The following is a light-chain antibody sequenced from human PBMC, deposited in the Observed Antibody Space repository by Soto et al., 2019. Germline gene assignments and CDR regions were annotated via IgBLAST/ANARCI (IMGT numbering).Light chain of an antibody. Sequence: QSVLTQPPSVSAAPGQKVTISCSGSSSNIGSDFVSWYQQLPGTAPQLLIYENNQRPSGIPDRFSGSKSATSATLGITGLQTGDEADYYCAAWDTSLTGEVFGGGTKLTVL. J-gene: IGLJ3*02. CDR2: ENN. CDR3: AAWDTSLTGEV. V-gene: IGLV1-51*02. CDR1: SSNIGSDF.